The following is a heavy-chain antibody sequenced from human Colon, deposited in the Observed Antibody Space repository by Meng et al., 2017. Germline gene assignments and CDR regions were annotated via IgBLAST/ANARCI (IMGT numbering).Heavy chain of an antibody. CDR2: IIPIFGTA. J-gene: IGHJ5*02. CDR3: ARGRRYCSGGSCSSDWFDP. V-gene: IGHV1-69*05. Sequence: VKVSCKASGGTFSSYAISWVRQAPGQGLEWMGGIIPIFGTANYAQKFQGRVTITTDESTSTAYMELSSLRSEDTAVYYCARGRRYCSGGSCSSDWFDPWGQGTLVTVSS. CDR1: GGTFSSYA. D-gene: IGHD2-15*01.